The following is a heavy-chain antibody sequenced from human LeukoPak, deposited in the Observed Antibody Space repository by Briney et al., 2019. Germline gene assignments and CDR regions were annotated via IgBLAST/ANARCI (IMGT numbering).Heavy chain of an antibody. D-gene: IGHD4-23*01. Sequence: SETLSLTCTVSGGSIRNFYWSWIRQTPGKGLEWIGYVYNSGTSYNPSLKSRVTISMDTSKNQFSLNLNSVTAADTALYYCAGDYGGKFDCWGQGTLVTVSS. J-gene: IGHJ4*02. CDR2: VYNSGT. CDR1: GGSIRNFY. V-gene: IGHV4-59*01. CDR3: AGDYGGKFDC.